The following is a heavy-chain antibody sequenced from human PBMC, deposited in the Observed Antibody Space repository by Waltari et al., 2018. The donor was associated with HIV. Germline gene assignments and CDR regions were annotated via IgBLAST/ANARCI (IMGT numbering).Heavy chain of an antibody. CDR3: AKGPTLTSPPTYFNY. CDR1: GFTFADYA. Sequence: EVHLVESGGGLVQPGRSLRLSCAASGFTFADYAMPWVRQTPGKGLEWVSGISWNSGSIGYADSVKGRFTISRDNAKNSLFLQMNSLRPEDTAFYYCAKGPTLTSPPTYFNYWGQGTLVTVSS. D-gene: IGHD2-2*01. CDR2: ISWNSGSI. V-gene: IGHV3-9*01. J-gene: IGHJ4*02.